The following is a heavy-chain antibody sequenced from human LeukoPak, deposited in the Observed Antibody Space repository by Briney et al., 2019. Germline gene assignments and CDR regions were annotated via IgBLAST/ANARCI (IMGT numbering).Heavy chain of an antibody. CDR1: GGSISSSSYY. Sequence: SETLSLTCTVSGGSISSSSYYWGWIRQPPGKGLEWIGSIYYSGSTYYNPSLKSRVTISVDTSKNQFSLKLSSVTAADTAVYYCARDIAGPFDYWGQGTLVTVSS. V-gene: IGHV4-39*07. J-gene: IGHJ4*02. D-gene: IGHD6-13*01. CDR3: ARDIAGPFDY. CDR2: IYYSGST.